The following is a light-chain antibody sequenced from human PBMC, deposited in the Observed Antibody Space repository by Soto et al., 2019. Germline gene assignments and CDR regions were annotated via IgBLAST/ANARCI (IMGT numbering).Light chain of an antibody. J-gene: IGKJ2*01. CDR3: QQYHNCPPQYT. CDR2: GAF. Sequence: EIVMTQSPATLSVSPGERVTLSCRASQSISDNLAWFQQKSGQAPRLLIHGAFKRATGVSVRFTGSGSGTEFTRTISRLQSEDSAVYYCQQYHNCPPQYTFVQGTKLQIK. CDR1: QSISDN. V-gene: IGKV3-15*01.